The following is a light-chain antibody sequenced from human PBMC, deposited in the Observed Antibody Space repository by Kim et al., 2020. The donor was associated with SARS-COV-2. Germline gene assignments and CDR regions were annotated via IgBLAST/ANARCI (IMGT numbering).Light chain of an antibody. V-gene: IGKV3-15*01. J-gene: IGKJ1*01. CDR2: GAS. CDR3: QQYYDWPPT. CDR1: QYVGSV. Sequence: EIVMTQYPATLSVSPGESATLSCRASQYVGSVLAWYQQKVGQTPRLLIYGASSRATGIPARFSGSGSGTEFTLTVNCLQSEDFAVYICQQYYDWPPTFGQGTKVDIK.